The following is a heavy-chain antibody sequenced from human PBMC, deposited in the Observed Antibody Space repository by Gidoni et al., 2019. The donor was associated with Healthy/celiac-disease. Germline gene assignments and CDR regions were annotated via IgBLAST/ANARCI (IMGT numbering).Heavy chain of an antibody. J-gene: IGHJ4*02. Sequence: EVQLVESGGGLVKPGGDRRLSWAAPGVTFRSYSMNWVRQAPGKGLGWVSSISSSISYLYYADSVNGRFTISRDNAKNSLYLQMNSLRAEDTAVYYCARDLEYYYVSSGYSDFDYWGQGTLVTVSS. V-gene: IGHV3-21*01. CDR2: ISSSISYL. CDR3: ARDLEYYYVSSGYSDFDY. D-gene: IGHD3-22*01. CDR1: GVTFRSYS.